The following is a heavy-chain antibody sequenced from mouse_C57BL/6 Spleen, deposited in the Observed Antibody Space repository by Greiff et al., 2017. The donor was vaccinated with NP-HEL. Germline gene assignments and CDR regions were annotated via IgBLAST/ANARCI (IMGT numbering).Heavy chain of an antibody. CDR1: GFNIKDDY. Sequence: EVQLQQSGAELVRPGASVKLSCTASGFNIKDDYMHWVKQRPEQGLKWIGWIDPENCDTEYASKFQGKATITADTSSNTAYLQLSSLTSEDTDVYYCTTGGSGSMDYWGQGTSVTVSS. D-gene: IGHD1-1*01. CDR2: IDPENCDT. J-gene: IGHJ4*01. CDR3: TTGGSGSMDY. V-gene: IGHV14-4*01.